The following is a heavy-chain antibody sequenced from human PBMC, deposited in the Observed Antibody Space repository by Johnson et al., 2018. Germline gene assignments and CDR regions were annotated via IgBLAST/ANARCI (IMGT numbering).Heavy chain of an antibody. CDR3: AKEGDI. V-gene: IGHV3-30*04. CDR2: ISYVGSNK. Sequence: QVQLVESGGGVVQXGRSLRLSCAASGFTFSDYSFHWVRQAPGKGLEWVAFISYVGSNKYYADFVKGRFTISRDNSNNTLYLQMNNLRAEDPAVYYCAKEGDIWGQGTMVIVSS. J-gene: IGHJ3*02. CDR1: GFTFSDYS.